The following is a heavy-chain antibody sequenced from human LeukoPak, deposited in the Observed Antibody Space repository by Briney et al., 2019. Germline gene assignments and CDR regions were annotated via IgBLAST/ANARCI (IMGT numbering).Heavy chain of an antibody. D-gene: IGHD5-12*01. V-gene: IGHV1-2*02. Sequence: SVTVSCKASGYTFTGYYMHWVRQAPGQGLDGMGWINPNSGGTNYAQKFQGRVTMTRDTSISTAYMELSRLRSDDTAVYYCASTMRPSGFPAFDPWGQGTLVTVSS. J-gene: IGHJ5*02. CDR3: ASTMRPSGFPAFDP. CDR2: INPNSGGT. CDR1: GYTFTGYY.